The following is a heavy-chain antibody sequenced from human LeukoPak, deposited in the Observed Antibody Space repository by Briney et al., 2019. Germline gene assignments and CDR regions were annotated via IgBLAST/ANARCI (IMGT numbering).Heavy chain of an antibody. J-gene: IGHJ4*02. V-gene: IGHV3-30-3*01. CDR2: ISYDGSNK. Sequence: GGSLRLSCAASGFTFSSYAMHWVRQAPGKGLEWVAVISYDGSNKYYADSVKGRFTISGDNSKNTLYLQMNSLRAEDTAVYYCAREYIFDPGFDYWGQGTLVTVSS. D-gene: IGHD3-3*02. CDR3: AREYIFDPGFDY. CDR1: GFTFSSYA.